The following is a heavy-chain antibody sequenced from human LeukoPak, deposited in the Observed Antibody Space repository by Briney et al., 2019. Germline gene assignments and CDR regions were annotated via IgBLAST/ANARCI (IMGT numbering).Heavy chain of an antibody. CDR3: ARDEYADSSGWYVGY. CDR1: GGSISSSSYY. J-gene: IGHJ4*02. CDR2: IYYSGST. Sequence: SETLSLTCTVSGGSISSSSYYWGWIRQPPGKGLEWIGSIYYSGSTYYNPSLKSRVTISVDTSKNQFSLKLSSVTAADTAVYYCARDEYADSSGWYVGYWGQGTLVTVSS. V-gene: IGHV4-39*07. D-gene: IGHD6-19*01.